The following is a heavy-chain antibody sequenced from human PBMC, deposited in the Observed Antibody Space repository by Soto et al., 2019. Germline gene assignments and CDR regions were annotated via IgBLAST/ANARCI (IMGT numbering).Heavy chain of an antibody. Sequence: PGGSLRLSCAASGFTFSSYSMNWVRQAPGKGLEWVSSISSSSSYIYYADSVKGRFTISRDNAKNSLYLQMNSLRAEDTAVYYCARDRFYSHRYLARPVPREFVPRGPGTLLTV. J-gene: IGHJ5*02. CDR2: ISSSSSYI. V-gene: IGHV3-21*01. CDR1: GFTFSSYS. D-gene: IGHD3-22*01. CDR3: ARDRFYSHRYLARPVPREFVP.